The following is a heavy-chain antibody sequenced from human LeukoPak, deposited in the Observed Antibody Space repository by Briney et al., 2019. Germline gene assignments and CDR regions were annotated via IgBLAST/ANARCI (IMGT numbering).Heavy chain of an antibody. CDR3: ARHVVANSWFDP. CDR2: IYYSGST. Sequence: NPSETLSLTCTVSGGSTSSSSYYWGWIRQPPGKGLEWIGSIYYSGSTYYNPSLKSRVTISVDTSKNQFSLKLSSVTAADTAVYYCARHVVANSWFDPWGQGTLVTVSS. CDR1: GGSTSSSSYY. J-gene: IGHJ5*02. V-gene: IGHV4-39*01. D-gene: IGHD2-21*01.